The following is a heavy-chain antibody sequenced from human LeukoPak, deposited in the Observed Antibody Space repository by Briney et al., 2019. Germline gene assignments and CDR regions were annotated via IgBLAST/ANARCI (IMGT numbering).Heavy chain of an antibody. CDR3: ATDAY. J-gene: IGHJ4*02. V-gene: IGHV3-66*01. CDR2: IYSGGST. Sequence: GGSLRLSCAASGFTFSIYALSWVRQAPGKGLEWVSVIYSGGSTYYADSVKGRFTISRDNSKNTLYLQMNSLRAEDTAVYYCATDAYWGQGTLVTVSS. CDR1: GFTFSIYA.